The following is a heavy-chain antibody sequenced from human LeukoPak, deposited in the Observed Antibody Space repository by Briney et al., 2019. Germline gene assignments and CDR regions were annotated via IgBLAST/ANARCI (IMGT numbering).Heavy chain of an antibody. CDR3: AKPHDTSGTYWAPFDF. V-gene: IGHV3-23*01. CDR1: GFTFSTYA. D-gene: IGHD3-22*01. J-gene: IGHJ4*02. Sequence: GGSLRLSCAASGFTFSTYAMSWVRQAPGKGPEWVSALSGSGDSTYYADSVKGRFTISRDNSKNTLYLQMNSLRAEDTAIYYCAKPHDTSGTYWAPFDFWGQGTLVTVSS. CDR2: LSGSGDST.